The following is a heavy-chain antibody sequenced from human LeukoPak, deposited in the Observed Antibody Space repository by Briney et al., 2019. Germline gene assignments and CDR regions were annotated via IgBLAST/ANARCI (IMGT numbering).Heavy chain of an antibody. V-gene: IGHV4-39*07. CDR2: MYYSGTT. J-gene: IGHJ3*02. D-gene: IGHD1-20*01. CDR3: AREGYNWNVDAFDI. CDR1: GGSLSSSTYS. Sequence: KPSETPSLTCTVSGGSLSSSTYSWGWIRQPPGKGLEWIGSMYYSGTTYYNPSLKSRVTISVDTSKNQFFLKLSSVTAADTAVYHCAREGYNWNVDAFDIWGQGTMVTVSS.